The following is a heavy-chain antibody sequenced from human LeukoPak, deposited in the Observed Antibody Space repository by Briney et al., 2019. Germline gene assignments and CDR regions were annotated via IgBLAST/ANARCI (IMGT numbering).Heavy chain of an antibody. CDR2: ISSSSSYI. V-gene: IGHV3-21*01. J-gene: IGHJ3*02. CDR3: ARDGEAHAFDI. Sequence: GGSLRLFCAASGFTFSSYRMIGVRQAPGKGLEWVSSISSSSSYIYYADSVKGRFTISRDNAENSLYLQMNSLRAEDTAVYYCARDGEAHAFDIWGQGTMVTVSS. CDR1: GFTFSSYR.